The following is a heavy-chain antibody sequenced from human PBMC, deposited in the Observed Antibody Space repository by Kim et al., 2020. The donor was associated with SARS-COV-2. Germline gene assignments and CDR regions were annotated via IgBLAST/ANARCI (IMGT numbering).Heavy chain of an antibody. J-gene: IGHJ3*02. D-gene: IGHD1-26*01. V-gene: IGHV3-73*01. CDR3: TRGPPYSQSYWDAFDI. Sequence: GGSLRLSCEVSEFSFSDSTMHCVRQASGKGLEWVGRIRTKGDSYATVYAASVKGRFTISRDDSKNTAYLQMNSLKTEDTAVYYCTRGPPYSQSYWDAFDIWGQGTKVTVSS. CDR2: IRTKGDSYAT. CDR1: EFSFSDST.